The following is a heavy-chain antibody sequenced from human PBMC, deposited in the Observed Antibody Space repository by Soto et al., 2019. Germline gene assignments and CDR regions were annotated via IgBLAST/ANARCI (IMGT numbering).Heavy chain of an antibody. CDR3: AGDSDSGDHQWFHP. J-gene: IGHJ5*02. CDR1: GGSISSYY. CDR2: IYYSGST. Sequence: PPETLSLTCTVSGGSISSYYWSWIRQPPGKGLEWIGYIYYSGSTNYNPSLKSRVTISVDTSKNQFSLKLSSVTAADTAVYYCAGDSDSGDHQWFHPWGQGSLVSV. V-gene: IGHV4-59*01. D-gene: IGHD2-21*02.